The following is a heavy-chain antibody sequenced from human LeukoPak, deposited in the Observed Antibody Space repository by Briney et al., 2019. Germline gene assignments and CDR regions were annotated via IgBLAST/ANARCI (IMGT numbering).Heavy chain of an antibody. Sequence: QPGRPLRLSCAASGFSFTMYGIHWVRQAPGKGLEWVAVISTDGNNEYYANSVKGRFTISRDNSKNTLYLQMNSLRAEDTAVYYCAKERTSEGYFDYWGQGTLVTVSS. J-gene: IGHJ4*02. CDR2: ISTDGNNE. CDR1: GFSFTMYG. V-gene: IGHV3-30*18. D-gene: IGHD1-1*01. CDR3: AKERTSEGYFDY.